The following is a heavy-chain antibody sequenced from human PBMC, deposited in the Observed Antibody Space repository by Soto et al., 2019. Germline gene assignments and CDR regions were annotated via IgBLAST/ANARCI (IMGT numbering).Heavy chain of an antibody. V-gene: IGHV4-30-2*01. D-gene: IGHD2-2*03. CDR2: IYHSGNI. CDR1: GGSISSGGYS. J-gene: IGHJ5*02. Sequence: QLQLQESGSGLVKPSQTLSLTCAVSGGSISSGGYSWSWIRQPPGKGLEWIGYIYHSGNIYYNPSLKSRVTGSVDRSKNPSSLTPSSVPAGDTAVYYGAWIPSPWGQGTLVTVSS. CDR3: AWIPSP.